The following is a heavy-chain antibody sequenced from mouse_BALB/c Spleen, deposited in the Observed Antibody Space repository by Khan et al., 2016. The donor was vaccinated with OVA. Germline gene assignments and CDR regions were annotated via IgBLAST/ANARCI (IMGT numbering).Heavy chain of an antibody. Sequence: QIQLVQSGPELKKPGETVRLSCKASGYTFTTAGIQWVQKMPGKGLKWIGWINTHSGVPKYAEDFTGRFAFSLEISVNTAYLQITNLNNEDTATYYCASVGAAYYRNDGGAMEYWGQGTSVTVSS. CDR2: INTHSGVP. CDR1: GYTFTTAG. J-gene: IGHJ4*01. V-gene: IGHV9-4*02. CDR3: ASVGAAYYRNDGGAMEY. D-gene: IGHD2-14*01.